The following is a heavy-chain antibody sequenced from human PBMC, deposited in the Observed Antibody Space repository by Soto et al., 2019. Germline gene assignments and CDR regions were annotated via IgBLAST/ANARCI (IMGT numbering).Heavy chain of an antibody. J-gene: IGHJ4*02. CDR3: ARIGTLDWIDDY. CDR2: IIPMYGTT. Sequence: QVQLVQSGAEVKKPGSSVKVSCKASGGTFMSYVTSWVRQAPGQGLEWLGGIIPMYGTTYYAQTFQGRVTISADESTSTAFMELSSLRSEDTAVYYCARIGTLDWIDDYWGQGTLVTVSS. D-gene: IGHD1-1*01. CDR1: GGTFMSYV. V-gene: IGHV1-69*12.